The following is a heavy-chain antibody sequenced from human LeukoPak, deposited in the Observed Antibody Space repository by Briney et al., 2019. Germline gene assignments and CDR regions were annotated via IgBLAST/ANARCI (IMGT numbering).Heavy chain of an antibody. D-gene: IGHD2-2*01. Sequence: ASVKVSCKASGYTFTNYYMHWVRQAPGQGFEWMGWINPNSGDTNYAQKFQGRVTMTRDTSISTAHMELSRLRSDDTAVYYCARANFLYCSSTTCLFDYWGQGTLVIVSS. CDR3: ARANFLYCSSTTCLFDY. CDR2: INPNSGDT. V-gene: IGHV1-2*02. J-gene: IGHJ4*02. CDR1: GYTFTNYY.